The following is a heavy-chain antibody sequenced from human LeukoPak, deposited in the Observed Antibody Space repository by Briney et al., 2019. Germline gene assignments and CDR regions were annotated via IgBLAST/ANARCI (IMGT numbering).Heavy chain of an antibody. J-gene: IGHJ4*02. CDR1: GGSFSGYY. CDR3: ALLLRNYYDSSGYSVSPPPRDY. CDR2: INHSGST. V-gene: IGHV4-34*01. Sequence: SETLSLTCAVYGGSFSGYYWSWIRQPPGKGLEWMGEINHSGSTNYNPPLKSRVTISVDTSQTQFSLKLSSVTAADTAVYYCALLLRNYYDSSGYSVSPPPRDYWGQGTLVTVSS. D-gene: IGHD3-22*01.